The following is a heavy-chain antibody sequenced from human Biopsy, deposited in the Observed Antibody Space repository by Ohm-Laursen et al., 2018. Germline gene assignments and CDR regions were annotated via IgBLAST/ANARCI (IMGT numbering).Heavy chain of an antibody. CDR1: GYSFTKYY. V-gene: IGHV1-46*01. CDR2: INPTGGTT. D-gene: IGHD3-9*01. J-gene: IGHJ6*02. CDR3: ARDETGSSVFGPYYYGMDV. Sequence: SVKVSCKASGYSFTKYYINWVRQAPGQGLEWMGIINPTGGTTSYAEKFQGRVTLTRDTSTGTVYLELNRLIYEDTALYYCARDETGSSVFGPYYYGMDVWGQGTTVTVSS.